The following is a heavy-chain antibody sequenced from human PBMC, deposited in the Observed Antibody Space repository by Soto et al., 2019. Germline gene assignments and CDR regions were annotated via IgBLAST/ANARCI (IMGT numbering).Heavy chain of an antibody. CDR3: ARDIGGFGDYDY. CDR1: GGSISSGDYY. Sequence: SETLSLTCTVSGGSISSGDYYWSWIRQPPGKGLEWIGYIYYSGSTYYNPSLKSRVTISVDTSKNQFSLKLSSVTAADTAVYYCARDIGGFGDYDYWGQGTLVTVSS. V-gene: IGHV4-30-4*01. D-gene: IGHD4-17*01. J-gene: IGHJ4*02. CDR2: IYYSGST.